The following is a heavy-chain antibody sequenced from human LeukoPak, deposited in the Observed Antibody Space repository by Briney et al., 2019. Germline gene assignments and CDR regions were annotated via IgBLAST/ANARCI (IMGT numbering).Heavy chain of an antibody. CDR1: GFTFSDYY. CDR2: ISSSGSTI. CDR3: ARVVVATRPPGYDAFDI. Sequence: GGSLRLSCAASGFTFSDYYMSWIRQAPGKGLEWVSYISSSGSTIYYADSVKGRFTISRDNAKNSLYLQMNSLRAEDTAVYYCARVVVATRPPGYDAFDIWGQGTMVTVSS. V-gene: IGHV3-11*01. D-gene: IGHD5-12*01. J-gene: IGHJ3*02.